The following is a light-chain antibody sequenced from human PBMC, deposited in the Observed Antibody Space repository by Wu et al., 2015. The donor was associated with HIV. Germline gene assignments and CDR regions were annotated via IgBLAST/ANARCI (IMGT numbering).Light chain of an antibody. CDR1: QSVSIF. J-gene: IGKJ2*01. Sequence: EIVLTQSPATLSLSPGETATLSCRASQSVSIFLAWYQQKPGQAPRLLIYDASNRATGIPARFSGSGSGTDFTLTINRLEPEDFAVYYCQQYGTSRYTFGQGTKLESK. CDR2: DAS. V-gene: IGKV3-11*01. CDR3: QQYGTSRYT.